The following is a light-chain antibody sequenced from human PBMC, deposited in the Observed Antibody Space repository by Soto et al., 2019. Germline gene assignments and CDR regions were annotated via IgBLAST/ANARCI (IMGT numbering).Light chain of an antibody. Sequence: TQSPSPLSASVGDRVTITCRASQGIASYLAWYQQKPGKAPKLLIYAASSLQSGVPSRFSGSGSGTDFTLTISSLQPEDFATYYCQQSYSTPWTFGQGTKVDIK. V-gene: IGKV1-39*01. J-gene: IGKJ1*01. CDR2: AAS. CDR3: QQSYSTPWT. CDR1: QGIASY.